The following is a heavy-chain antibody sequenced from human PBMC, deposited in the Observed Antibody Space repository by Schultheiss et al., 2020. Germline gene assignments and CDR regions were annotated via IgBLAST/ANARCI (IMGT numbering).Heavy chain of an antibody. Sequence: SETLSLTCAVYGGSFSGYYWSWIRQPPGKGLEWIGEINHSGSTNYNPSLKSRVTISVDTSKNQFSLKLSSVTAADTAVYYCARDRDIAVAGYYYYYGMDVWGKGTTVTVAS. V-gene: IGHV4-34*01. CDR1: GGSFSGYY. J-gene: IGHJ6*04. CDR3: ARDRDIAVAGYYYYYGMDV. D-gene: IGHD6-19*01. CDR2: INHSGST.